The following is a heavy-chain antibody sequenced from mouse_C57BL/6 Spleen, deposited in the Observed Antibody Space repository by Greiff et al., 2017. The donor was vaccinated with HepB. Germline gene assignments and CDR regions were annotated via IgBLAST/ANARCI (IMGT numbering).Heavy chain of an antibody. CDR1: GYTFTGYW. CDR2: ILPGSGST. D-gene: IGHD2-5*01. Sequence: VQLQQSGAELMKPGASVKLSCKATGYTFTGYWIEWVKQRPGHGLEWIGEILPGSGSTNYNDKFKGKATFTADTSSNTAYMQLSSLTTEDSAIYYCARGDYSNYGMDYWGQGTSVTVSS. V-gene: IGHV1-9*01. CDR3: ARGDYSNYGMDY. J-gene: IGHJ4*01.